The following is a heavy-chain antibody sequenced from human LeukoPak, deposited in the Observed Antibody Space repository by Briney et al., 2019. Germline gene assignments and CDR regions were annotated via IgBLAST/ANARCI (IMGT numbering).Heavy chain of an antibody. Sequence: ASVKVSCKASGYTFTSYAMNWVRQAPGQGLEWMGWISAYNGNTNYAQKLQGRVTMTTDTSTSTAYMELRSLRSDDTAVYYCAKRRDGYNTGSFDYWGQGTLVTVSS. J-gene: IGHJ4*02. CDR3: AKRRDGYNTGSFDY. V-gene: IGHV1-18*01. D-gene: IGHD5-24*01. CDR2: ISAYNGNT. CDR1: GYTFTSYA.